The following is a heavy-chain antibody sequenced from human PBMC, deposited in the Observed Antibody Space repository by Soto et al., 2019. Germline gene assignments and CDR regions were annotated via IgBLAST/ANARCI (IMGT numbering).Heavy chain of an antibody. CDR1: GFTFSSYA. Sequence: PGGSLRLSCAASGFTFSSYALNWVRQAPGKGLEWVGRIKSKTDGGTTDYAAPVKGRFTISRDDSKNTLYLQMNSLKTEDTAVYYCTTGSRVIRYSYGYWGQGTLVTVSS. D-gene: IGHD5-18*01. V-gene: IGHV3-15*01. CDR3: TTGSRVIRYSYGY. J-gene: IGHJ4*02. CDR2: IKSKTDGGTT.